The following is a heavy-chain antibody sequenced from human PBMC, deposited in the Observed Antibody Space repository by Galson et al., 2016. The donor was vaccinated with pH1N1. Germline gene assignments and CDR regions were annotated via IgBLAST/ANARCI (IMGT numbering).Heavy chain of an antibody. J-gene: IGHJ4*02. Sequence: PALVKPTQTLTLTCTFSGFSLSTSGVGVGWIRQPPGKALEWLALIYWDDDKRYSPSLKSRLTITKDTSKNQVVLTMTNMDPVDTDTYYCARNGYGDYVGYFDYWGQGTLVTVSS. CDR1: GFSLSTSGVG. V-gene: IGHV2-5*02. CDR3: ARNGYGDYVGYFDY. CDR2: IYWDDDK. D-gene: IGHD4-17*01.